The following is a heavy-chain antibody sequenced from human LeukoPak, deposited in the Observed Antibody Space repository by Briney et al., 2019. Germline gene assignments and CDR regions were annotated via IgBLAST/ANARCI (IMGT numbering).Heavy chain of an antibody. CDR3: ARDPVGFGELHYGMDV. D-gene: IGHD3-10*01. CDR1: GFTFSSYG. CDR2: IWYDGSNK. Sequence: GGSLRLSCAASGFTFSSYGMHWVRQAPGKGLEWVAVIWYDGSNKYYADSVKGRFTISRDNSKNTLYLQMNSLRAEDTAVYYCARDPVGFGELHYGMDVWGQGTTVAVSS. J-gene: IGHJ6*02. V-gene: IGHV3-33*01.